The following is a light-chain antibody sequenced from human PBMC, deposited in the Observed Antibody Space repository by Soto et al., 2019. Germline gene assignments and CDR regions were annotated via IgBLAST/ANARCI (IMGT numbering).Light chain of an antibody. CDR3: QQYNSYSWT. CDR1: QGISSW. J-gene: IGKJ1*01. CDR2: KAS. V-gene: IGKV1-5*03. Sequence: DIQMTQSPSSVSASGGDRVTITCRASQGISSWLAWYQQKPGKAPKLLIYKASSLESGVPSRFSGSGSGTEFTLTISSLQPDDFATYYCQQYNSYSWTFGQGTKVDIK.